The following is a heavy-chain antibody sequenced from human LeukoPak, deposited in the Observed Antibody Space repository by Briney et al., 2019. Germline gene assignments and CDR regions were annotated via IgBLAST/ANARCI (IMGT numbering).Heavy chain of an antibody. V-gene: IGHV3-64*01. D-gene: IGHD3-10*01. Sequence: GGSLRLSCAASGFTFSSYAMHWVRQAPGKGLEYVSAISSNGGSTYYANSVKGRFTISKDNSKNTLYLQMGSLRAEDMAVYYCARVRGGFTIFDYWGQGTLVTVSS. CDR1: GFTFSSYA. CDR3: ARVRGGFTIFDY. CDR2: ISSNGGST. J-gene: IGHJ4*02.